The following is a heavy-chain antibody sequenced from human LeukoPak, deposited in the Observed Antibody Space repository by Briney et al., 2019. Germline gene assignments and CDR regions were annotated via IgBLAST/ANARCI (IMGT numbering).Heavy chain of an antibody. CDR2: IVPNSGGT. D-gene: IGHD1-1*01. V-gene: IGHV1-2*02. Sequence: ASVKVSCKTSGYTFTDYYIHWVRQAPGQGLEWMGWIVPNSGGTNYAQKFQGRVTMTRDTSISTAYMELSRLRYDETAVYYCATLGGTSFDYWGQGALVTVSS. CDR1: GYTFTDYY. J-gene: IGHJ4*02. CDR3: ATLGGTSFDY.